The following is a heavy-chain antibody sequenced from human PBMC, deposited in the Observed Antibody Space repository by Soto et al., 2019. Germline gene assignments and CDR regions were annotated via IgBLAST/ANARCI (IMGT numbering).Heavy chain of an antibody. CDR1: GFTFSSSA. V-gene: IGHV3-23*01. J-gene: IGHJ5*02. CDR3: AGCTVDKIVNSGWCHYLDP. Sequence: EVQLLDSGGGLVQPGGSLRLSCAASGFTFSSSAMSWVRQAPGKGLEWVSAVSGSGGTTYYADSVRGRFTISRDNSKNTLYLQMNRLGAEDTAIYFCAGCTVDKIVNSGWCHYLDPWGQGTLVTVSS. CDR2: VSGSGGTT. D-gene: IGHD6-19*01.